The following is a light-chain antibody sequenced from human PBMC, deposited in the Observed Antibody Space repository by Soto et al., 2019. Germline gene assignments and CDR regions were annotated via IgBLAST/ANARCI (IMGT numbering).Light chain of an antibody. J-gene: IGKJ2*01. CDR1: QSVSSN. CDR2: GAS. Sequence: EIVMTQSPATLSVSPGERATLSCRASQSVSSNLAWYQQKPGQAPRLLIHGASTRATGIPARFSGSGSGTEFTLTISSLQSEDVAVYHCQQYNNWPYTFGQGTKLEIK. V-gene: IGKV3-15*01. CDR3: QQYNNWPYT.